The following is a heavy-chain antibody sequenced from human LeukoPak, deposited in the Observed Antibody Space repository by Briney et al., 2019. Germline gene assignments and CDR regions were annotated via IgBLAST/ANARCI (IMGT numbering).Heavy chain of an antibody. CDR2: ISSSGSTI. V-gene: IGHV3-11*04. D-gene: IGHD3-16*02. Sequence: GGSLRLSCAASGFTFSDYYMSWIRQAPGKGLEWVSYISSSGSTIYYADSVKGRFTISRDNAKNSLYLQMNSLRAEDTAVYYCARAYDYVWGSYHGAFDIWGQGTMATVSS. CDR1: GFTFSDYY. J-gene: IGHJ3*02. CDR3: ARAYDYVWGSYHGAFDI.